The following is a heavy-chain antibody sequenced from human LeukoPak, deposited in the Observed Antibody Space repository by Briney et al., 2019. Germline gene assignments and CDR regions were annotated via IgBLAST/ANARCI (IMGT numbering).Heavy chain of an antibody. V-gene: IGHV1-69*04. CDR2: IIPILGIA. CDR1: GGTFSSYA. J-gene: IGHJ4*02. CDR3: AASGATKKRTYYFDY. D-gene: IGHD1-26*01. Sequence: SVKVSCKASGGTFSSYAISWVRQAPGQGLEWMGRIIPILGIANYAQKFQGRVTITADKSTSTAYMELSSLRSEDAAVYYCAASGATKKRTYYFDYWGQGTLVTVSS.